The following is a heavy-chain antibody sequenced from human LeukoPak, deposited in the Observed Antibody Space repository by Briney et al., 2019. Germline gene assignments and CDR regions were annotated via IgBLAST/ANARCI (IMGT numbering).Heavy chain of an antibody. J-gene: IGHJ4*02. CDR3: ARGGAAAARKRGVDF. CDR1: GFTFSSYW. Sequence: GGSLRLSCAASGFTFSSYWMSWVRQAPGKGLEWVANINEKGNEKYYVDSVKGRFTISRDNSKNSLYLQMDSLRDEDTAVFYCARGGAAAARKRGVDFWGQGTLVTVSS. V-gene: IGHV3-7*01. D-gene: IGHD6-13*01. CDR2: INEKGNEK.